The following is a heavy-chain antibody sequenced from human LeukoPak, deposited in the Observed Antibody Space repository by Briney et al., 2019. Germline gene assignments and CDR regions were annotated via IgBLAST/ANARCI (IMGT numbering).Heavy chain of an antibody. CDR2: ISGSGGST. J-gene: IGHJ2*01. V-gene: IGHV3-23*01. CDR1: GFTFSSYA. Sequence: PGGSLRLSCAASGFTFSSYAMSWVRQAPGKGLEWVSAISGSGGSTYYADSVKGRFTISRDNAKNSLYLQMNSLSAEDTALYYCVCSGSFYWYFDLWGRGTLVTVSS. CDR3: VCSGSFYWYFDL. D-gene: IGHD2-15*01.